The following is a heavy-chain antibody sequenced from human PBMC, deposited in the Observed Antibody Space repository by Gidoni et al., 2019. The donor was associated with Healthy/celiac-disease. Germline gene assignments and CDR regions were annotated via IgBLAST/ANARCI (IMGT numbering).Heavy chain of an antibody. CDR2: ISSSSSYI. CDR1: GFTFSSYS. CDR3: ARDTGIQLPFDY. D-gene: IGHD5-18*01. Sequence: EVQLVESGGGLVKPGGSLRLSCAASGFTFSSYSMNWVRQAPGKGLEWVSSISSSSSYIYYADSVKGRFTISRDNAKNSLYLQMNSLRAEDTAVYYCARDTGIQLPFDYWGQGTLVTVSS. J-gene: IGHJ4*02. V-gene: IGHV3-21*01.